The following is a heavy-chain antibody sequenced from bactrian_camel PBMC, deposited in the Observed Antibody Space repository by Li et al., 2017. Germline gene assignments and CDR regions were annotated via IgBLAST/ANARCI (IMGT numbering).Heavy chain of an antibody. Sequence: VQLVESGGGSVQAGGSLRLSCAASGYTYSGKCMGWFRQAPGKEREVVAGIYTGGGSTYYADAVKGRFTISQDNSSVWLQMNNLKPEDSAMYYCAVCVGDGSWYEGAEFGYWGQGTQVTVS. CDR2: IYTGGGST. V-gene: IGHV3S40*01. CDR3: AVCVGDGSWYEGAEFGY. J-gene: IGHJ6*01. D-gene: IGHD6*01. CDR1: GYTYSGKC.